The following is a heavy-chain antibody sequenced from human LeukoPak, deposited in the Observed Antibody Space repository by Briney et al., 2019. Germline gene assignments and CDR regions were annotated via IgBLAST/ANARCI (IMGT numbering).Heavy chain of an antibody. Sequence: ASVKVSCKASGYTFTGYFMHWVRQAPGQGLEWMGWINPNSGGTNYAQKFQGRVTMTRDTSISTAYMELSRLRSDDTAVYYCARDERYDSSGYPFDYWGQGTLVTVSS. CDR2: INPNSGGT. J-gene: IGHJ4*02. CDR3: ARDERYDSSGYPFDY. CDR1: GYTFTGYF. D-gene: IGHD3-22*01. V-gene: IGHV1-2*02.